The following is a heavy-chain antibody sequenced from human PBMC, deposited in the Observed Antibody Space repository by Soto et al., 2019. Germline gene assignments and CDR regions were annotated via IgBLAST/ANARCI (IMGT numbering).Heavy chain of an antibody. J-gene: IGHJ4*02. CDR3: ARDRSSSPAFFDY. Sequence: PSETLSLTCSVSGGSISSDDFYWSWIRQPPGKGLEWIGYIYYSGRTSYNPSLKSRVTISIDTSNNHFSLKLSSVSAADTAVYYCARDRSSSPAFFDYWGQGTLVTVSS. V-gene: IGHV4-30-4*01. D-gene: IGHD6-6*01. CDR1: GGSISSDDFY. CDR2: IYYSGRT.